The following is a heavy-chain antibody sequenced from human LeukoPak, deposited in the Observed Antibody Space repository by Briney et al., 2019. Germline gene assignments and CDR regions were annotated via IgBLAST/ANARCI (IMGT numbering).Heavy chain of an antibody. V-gene: IGHV3-7*01. CDR1: GFTFSSNW. D-gene: IGHD4-11*01. CDR3: ARYGGDSYDYSNYGSFDY. CDR2: TMKDGGEK. J-gene: IGHJ4*02. Sequence: GGSLRPSCAAAGFTFSSNWMSCDRHAAGRGLEWVATTMKDGGEKCYVDSVKGRFTNYKDNAKNSLYLQMNSLRAEDTAVYYCARYGGDSYDYSNYGSFDYWGQGTLVTVSS.